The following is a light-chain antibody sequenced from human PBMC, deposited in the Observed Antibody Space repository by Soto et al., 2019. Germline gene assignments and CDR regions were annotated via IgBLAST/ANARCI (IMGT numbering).Light chain of an antibody. Sequence: QSVLPQPASVSGSPGQSITISCSGTSSDVGAYDHVSWYQQYPGKAPKFIIFEISNRPSGISSRFSGSRSGNTASLTISRLQAEDEAYYYCSSYTSRDTVIFGGGTKVTVL. J-gene: IGLJ2*01. CDR1: SSDVGAYDH. CDR2: EIS. CDR3: SSYTSRDTVI. V-gene: IGLV2-14*01.